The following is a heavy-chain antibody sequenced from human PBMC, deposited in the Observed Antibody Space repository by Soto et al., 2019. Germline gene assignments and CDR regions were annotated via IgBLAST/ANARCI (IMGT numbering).Heavy chain of an antibody. V-gene: IGHV4-34*01. J-gene: IGHJ4*02. D-gene: IGHD2-2*01. CDR1: GGSFSGYY. CDR3: ARGSTDAESPAFDY. CDR2: INHSGST. Sequence: LSLTCAVYGGSFSGYYWSWIRQPPGKGLEWIGEINHSGSTNYNPSLKSRVTISVDTSKNQFSLKLSSVTAADTAVYYCARGSTDAESPAFDYWGQGTRVTVSS.